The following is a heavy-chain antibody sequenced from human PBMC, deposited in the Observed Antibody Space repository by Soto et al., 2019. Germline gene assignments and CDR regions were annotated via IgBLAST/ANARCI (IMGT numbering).Heavy chain of an antibody. CDR1: GYTFRDFY. Sequence: QVQLVQSGAEVKKPGASLTVSCEASGYTFRDFYIHWVRQAPAQGLEWMGWINPDSGGTLYAQTFQGRVTMTRDTSTGTAYLTLSSLRSGDTALYYCARDPGHDYDEYYYDLWGQGTLVTVSS. D-gene: IGHD4-17*01. CDR2: INPDSGGT. V-gene: IGHV1-2*02. CDR3: ARDPGHDYDEYYYDL. J-gene: IGHJ4*02.